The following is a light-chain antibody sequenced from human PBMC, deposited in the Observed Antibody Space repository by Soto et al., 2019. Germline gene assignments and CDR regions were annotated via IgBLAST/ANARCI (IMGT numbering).Light chain of an antibody. CDR2: GAS. V-gene: IGKV3-20*01. J-gene: IGKJ1*01. CDR1: QSVWSSY. CDR3: QQYGSSQS. Sequence: EIVLTQSPGTLSLSPGERATLSCRARQSVWSSYLAWYQQKPGQAPRLLIYGASSRATGIPDRFSGSGSGTDFTLTISRLEPEDFAVYYCQQYGSSQSFGQGTKVEIK.